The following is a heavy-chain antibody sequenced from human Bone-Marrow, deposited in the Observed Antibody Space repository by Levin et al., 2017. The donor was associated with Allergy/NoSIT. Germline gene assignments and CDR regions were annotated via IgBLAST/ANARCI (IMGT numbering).Heavy chain of an antibody. D-gene: IGHD6-6*01. J-gene: IGHJ4*02. V-gene: IGHV3-33*01. CDR1: GFTFSSYG. CDR3: ARESISSSSDGSSEYYFDY. Sequence: GGSLRLSCAASGFTFSSYGMHWVRQAPGKGLEWVAVIWYDGSNKYYADSVKGRFTISRDNSKNTLYLQMNSLRAEDTAVYYCARESISSSSDGSSEYYFDYWGQGTLVTVSS. CDR2: IWYDGSNK.